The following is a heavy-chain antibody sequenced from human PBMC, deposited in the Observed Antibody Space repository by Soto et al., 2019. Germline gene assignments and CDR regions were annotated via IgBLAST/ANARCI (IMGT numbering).Heavy chain of an antibody. CDR2: IIPIFGTA. CDR1: GGGFSSYA. V-gene: IGHV1-69*13. Sequence: SVKLSCKACGGGFSSYARSWVQQAPGQGLEWMGGIIPIFGTANYAQKFQGRVTITADESTSTAYMELSSLRSEDTAVYYCARDPTYCSSTSCPFDPWAQGMLVT. D-gene: IGHD2-2*01. CDR3: ARDPTYCSSTSCPFDP. J-gene: IGHJ5*02.